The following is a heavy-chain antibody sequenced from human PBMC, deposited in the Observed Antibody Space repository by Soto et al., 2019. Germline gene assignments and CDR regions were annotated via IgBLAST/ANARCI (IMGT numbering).Heavy chain of an antibody. V-gene: IGHV3-9*01. Sequence: EVQLVESGGGLVQPGRSLRLSCAASGFTFDDYTMHWVRQAPGKGLEWVSSINWNGVAMDYADSVRGRFTISRDNARNSLILQMSSLRPEDTALYYCAKDRYSSSSLDYYYYYGMDVWGQGTTVTVFS. J-gene: IGHJ6*02. CDR1: GFTFDDYT. D-gene: IGHD6-6*01. CDR3: AKDRYSSSSLDYYYYYGMDV. CDR2: INWNGVAM.